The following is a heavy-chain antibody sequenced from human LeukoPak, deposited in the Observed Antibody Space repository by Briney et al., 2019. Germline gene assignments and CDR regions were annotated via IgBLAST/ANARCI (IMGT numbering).Heavy chain of an antibody. D-gene: IGHD6-19*01. J-gene: IGHJ4*02. CDR3: ARDIGVWSAY. V-gene: IGHV3-7*01. CDR2: IKQDESEI. CDR1: GLTLSNYW. Sequence: QAGGSLRLSCTASGLTLSNYWMIWVRQAPGKGLEWVANIKQDESEIYYVDSVKGRFTISRDNAENSLYLQMNSLRAEDTAVYYCARDIGVWSAYWGQGTLVTVSS.